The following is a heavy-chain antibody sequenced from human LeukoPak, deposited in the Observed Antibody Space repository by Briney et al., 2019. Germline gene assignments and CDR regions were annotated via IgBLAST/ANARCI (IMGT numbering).Heavy chain of an antibody. CDR2: IYYSGST. D-gene: IGHD1-14*01. CDR1: GGSISSYY. Sequence: SETLSLTCTVSGGSISSYYWSWIRQPPGKGLEWIGYIYYSGSTNSNPSLKSRVTISVDTSKNQLSLKLTSVTAADTAVYYCARTGPGGYWGQGILVTVSS. V-gene: IGHV4-59*01. J-gene: IGHJ4*02. CDR3: ARTGPGGY.